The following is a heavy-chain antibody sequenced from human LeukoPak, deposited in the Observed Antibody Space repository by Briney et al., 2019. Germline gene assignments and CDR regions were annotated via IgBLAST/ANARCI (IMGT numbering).Heavy chain of an antibody. CDR1: VGSISPYY. J-gene: IGHJ4*02. D-gene: IGHD2-15*01. CDR3: ARAHLYCSGGTCYLIAFDY. V-gene: IGHV4-59*01. Sequence: SSETLSLTCTVSVGSISPYYWSWMPQSPGKGREWIGYIYDTGSTNYNTSLKSRVTISLEPSKNHFSLQMNSVTAADTAVYYCARAHLYCSGGTCYLIAFDYWGQGTLVTVSS. CDR2: IYDTGST.